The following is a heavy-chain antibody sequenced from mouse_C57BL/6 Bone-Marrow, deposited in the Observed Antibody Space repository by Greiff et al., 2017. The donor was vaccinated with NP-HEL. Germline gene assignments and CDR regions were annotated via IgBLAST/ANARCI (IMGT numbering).Heavy chain of an antibody. CDR3: ARYYYGSGGYWYFDV. V-gene: IGHV1-4*01. J-gene: IGHJ1*03. CDR2: INPSSGYT. D-gene: IGHD1-1*01. CDR1: GYTFTSYT. Sequence: VQLVESGAELARPGASVKMSCKASGYTFTSYTMHWVKQRPGQGLEWIGYINPSSGYTKYNQKFKDKATLTADKSSSTAYMQLSSLTSEDSAVYYCARYYYGSGGYWYFDVWGTGTTVTVSS.